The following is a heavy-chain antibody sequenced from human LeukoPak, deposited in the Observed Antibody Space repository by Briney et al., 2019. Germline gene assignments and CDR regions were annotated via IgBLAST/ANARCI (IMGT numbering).Heavy chain of an antibody. CDR2: INHSGST. CDR3: ARRASSSGWYDYYYYMDV. J-gene: IGHJ6*03. CDR1: GGSFSGYY. D-gene: IGHD6-19*01. V-gene: IGHV4-34*01. Sequence: SETLSLTCAVYGGSFSGYYWSWIRQPPGKGLEWIGEINHSGSTNYNPSLKSRVTISVDTSKNQFSLKLSSVTAADTAVYYCARRASSSGWYDYYYYMDVWGKGTTVTISS.